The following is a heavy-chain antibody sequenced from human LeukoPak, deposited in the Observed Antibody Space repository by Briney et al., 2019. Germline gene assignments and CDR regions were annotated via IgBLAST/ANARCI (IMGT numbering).Heavy chain of an antibody. CDR1: GFTFDDYA. D-gene: IGHD6-6*01. Sequence: GGSLRLSCAASGFTFDDYAMHWVRQAPGKGLEWVSGISWNSGSIGYADSVKGRFTISRDNAKNSLYLQMNSLRAKDTALYYCAKDTSASFSSSDHWGQGTLVTVSS. CDR3: AKDTSASFSSSDH. V-gene: IGHV3-9*01. CDR2: ISWNSGSI. J-gene: IGHJ4*02.